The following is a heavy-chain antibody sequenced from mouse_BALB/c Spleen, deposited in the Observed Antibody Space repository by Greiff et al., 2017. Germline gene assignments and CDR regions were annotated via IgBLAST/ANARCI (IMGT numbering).Heavy chain of an antibody. D-gene: IGHD1-1*01. CDR3: AGTYYYGSSPFAY. CDR2: ISSGGSYT. V-gene: IGHV5-6*01. Sequence: EVKLQESGGDLVKPGGSLKLSCAASGFTFSSYGMSWVRQTPDKRLEWVATISSGGSYTYYPDSVKGRFTISRDNAKNTLYLQMSSLKSEDTAMYYCAGTYYYGSSPFAYWGQGTLVTVSA. J-gene: IGHJ3*01. CDR1: GFTFSSYG.